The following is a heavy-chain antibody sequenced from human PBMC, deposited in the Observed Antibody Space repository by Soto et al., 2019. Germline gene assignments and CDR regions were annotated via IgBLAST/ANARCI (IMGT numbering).Heavy chain of an antibody. V-gene: IGHV4-59*01. Sequence: QVQLQESGPGLVKPSETLSLTCTVSGGSISSYYWSWIRQPPGKGLEWIGYIYYSGSTNYNPSLKSRVTISVDTSKNQFSLKLSSVTAADTAVYYCARGLTTVTMTYPDFDYWGQGTLVTVSS. J-gene: IGHJ4*02. D-gene: IGHD4-4*01. CDR3: ARGLTTVTMTYPDFDY. CDR1: GGSISSYY. CDR2: IYYSGST.